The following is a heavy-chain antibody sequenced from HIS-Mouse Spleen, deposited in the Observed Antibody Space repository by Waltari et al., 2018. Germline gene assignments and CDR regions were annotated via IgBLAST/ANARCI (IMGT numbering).Heavy chain of an antibody. Sequence: LQLHESGPGLVKPSETLSLTCPVSGGCICSSSDDWGWIRQPPGKGLEWLGSIYYSGSTYYTPALKSRVTISVDTSKNQFSLKLSSVTAADTAVYYCAREIPYSSSWYDWYFDLWGRGTLVTVSS. CDR3: AREIPYSSSWYDWYFDL. CDR2: IYYSGST. V-gene: IGHV4-39*07. CDR1: GGCICSSSDD. J-gene: IGHJ2*01. D-gene: IGHD6-13*01.